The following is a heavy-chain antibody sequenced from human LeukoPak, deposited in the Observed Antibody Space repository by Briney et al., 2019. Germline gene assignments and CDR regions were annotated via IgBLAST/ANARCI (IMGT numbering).Heavy chain of an antibody. J-gene: IGHJ3*01. CDR1: GFTFGDYA. CDR2: ISGSGSIT. CDR3: AKGMAGGMRDAFDV. V-gene: IGHV3-23*01. D-gene: IGHD6-13*01. Sequence: GGSLRLSCTASGFTFGDYAMSWVRQAPGRGLEWVSSISGSGSITYYADSVKGRFTISRDNSKSMMYLQMNSLRAEDTAVYYCAKGMAGGMRDAFDVWGQGTMVTVSS.